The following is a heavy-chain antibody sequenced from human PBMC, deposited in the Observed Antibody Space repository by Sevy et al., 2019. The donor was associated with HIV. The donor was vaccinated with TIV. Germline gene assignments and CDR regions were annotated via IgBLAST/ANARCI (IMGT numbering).Heavy chain of an antibody. D-gene: IGHD6-13*01. J-gene: IGHJ5*02. CDR2: IRYDGSNK. Sequence: GGSLRLSCAASGFTFSSYGMHWVRQAPGKGLEWVAFIRYDGSNKYYADSVKGRFTIPRDNSKNTLYLQMNSLRAEDTAVYYCAKDFDSGYSSSWTPYNWFDPWGQGTLVTVSS. V-gene: IGHV3-30*02. CDR3: AKDFDSGYSSSWTPYNWFDP. CDR1: GFTFSSYG.